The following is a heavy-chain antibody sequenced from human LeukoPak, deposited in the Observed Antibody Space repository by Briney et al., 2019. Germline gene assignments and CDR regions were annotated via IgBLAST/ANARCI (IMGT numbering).Heavy chain of an antibody. Sequence: PGGSLRLSCAASGFTFSSYAMSWVRQAPGKGLEWVSGISGGGANTYYADSVKGRFAISRDNSKNTLYLQMNSLRAEDTAVYYCAKGPAKGSPYYFDYWGQGTLVTVSS. J-gene: IGHJ4*02. CDR1: GFTFSSYA. CDR2: ISGGGANT. D-gene: IGHD4/OR15-4a*01. V-gene: IGHV3-23*01. CDR3: AKGPAKGSPYYFDY.